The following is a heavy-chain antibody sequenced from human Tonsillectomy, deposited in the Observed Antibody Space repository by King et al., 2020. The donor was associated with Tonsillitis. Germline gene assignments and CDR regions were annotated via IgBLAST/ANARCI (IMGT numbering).Heavy chain of an antibody. CDR3: ARDGLRYYDFWSGYYSAYYFDY. CDR2: IKQEGSEK. CDR1: GFTFSSYW. V-gene: IGHV3-7*01. J-gene: IGHJ4*02. Sequence: VQLVESGGGLVQPGGSLRLSCAASGFTFSSYWMSWVRQAPGKGLEWGANIKQEGSEKYYVDSVRGRFTISRDNAKNSLYMTMNSLRAEVTAVYYCARDGLRYYDFWSGYYSAYYFDYWGQGTLVTVSS. D-gene: IGHD3-3*01.